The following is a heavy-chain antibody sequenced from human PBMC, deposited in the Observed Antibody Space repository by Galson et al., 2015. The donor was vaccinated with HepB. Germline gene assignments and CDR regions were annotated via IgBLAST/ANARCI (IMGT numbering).Heavy chain of an antibody. CDR1: GYTFTSYG. V-gene: IGHV1-18*04. CDR2: ISAYNGNT. CDR3: ARGGDIVVVPAAPVYYYYGMDV. J-gene: IGHJ6*02. D-gene: IGHD2-2*01. Sequence: SVKVSCKASGYTFTSYGISWVRQAPGQGLEWMGWISAYNGNTNYAQKLQGRVTMTTDTSTSTVYMELRSLRSDDTAVYYCARGGDIVVVPAAPVYYYYGMDVWGQGTTVTVSS.